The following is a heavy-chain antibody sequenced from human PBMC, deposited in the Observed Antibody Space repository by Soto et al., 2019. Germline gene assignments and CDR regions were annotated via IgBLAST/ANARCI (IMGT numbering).Heavy chain of an antibody. CDR3: AKLSHSGWHHHYYGMDV. V-gene: IGHV3-30*18. Sequence: QVQLVESGGGVVQPGTSLRLSCAASGFISSTNGMYWVRQAPGKGLEWVALISDDGRNGWHADSVKGRFTISRDISKNTLYLQMNSLRPEDTAVYYCAKLSHSGWHHHYYGMDVWGQGTTVTVSS. D-gene: IGHD6-19*01. CDR2: ISDDGRNG. CDR1: GFISSTNG. J-gene: IGHJ6*02.